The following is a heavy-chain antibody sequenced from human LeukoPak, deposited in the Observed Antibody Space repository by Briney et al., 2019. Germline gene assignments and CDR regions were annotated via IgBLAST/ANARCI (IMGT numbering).Heavy chain of an antibody. D-gene: IGHD3-3*01. Sequence: PSETLSLTCAVSGYSISSGYYWGWIRQPPGKGLEWIGSIYHSGSTYYNPSLKSRVTISVDTSTNQFSLKLSSVTAADTAVYYCARHGLYDFWRGYYPYDYYYYMDVWGKGTTVTVSS. V-gene: IGHV4-38-2*01. CDR1: GYSISSGYY. J-gene: IGHJ6*03. CDR2: IYHSGST. CDR3: ARHGLYDFWRGYYPYDYYYYMDV.